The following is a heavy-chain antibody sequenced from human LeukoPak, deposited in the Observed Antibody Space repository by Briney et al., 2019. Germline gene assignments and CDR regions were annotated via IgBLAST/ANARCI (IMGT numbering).Heavy chain of an antibody. CDR1: GGSISSYY. CDR2: IYSSGNT. Sequence: PSETLSLTCTVSGGSISSYYWTWIRQPAGKGLEWIGRIYSSGNTNYNPSLESRVTMSIDTSKKQISLKLTSVTVADTALYYCARERGNLRGDAFDIWGQGTMVTVSS. V-gene: IGHV4-4*07. J-gene: IGHJ3*02. D-gene: IGHD1-26*01. CDR3: ARERGNLRGDAFDI.